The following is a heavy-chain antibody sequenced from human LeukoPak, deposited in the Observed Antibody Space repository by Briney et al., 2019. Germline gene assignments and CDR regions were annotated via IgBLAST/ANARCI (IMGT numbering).Heavy chain of an antibody. Sequence: SETLSLTCTVSGGSISSYYWSWIRQPPGKGLEWIGYIYYSGSTNYNPSLKSRVTISVDTSKNQFSLKLSSVTAADTAVYYCARCRAHGDYAVDYWGQGTLVTVSS. V-gene: IGHV4-59*01. D-gene: IGHD4-17*01. J-gene: IGHJ4*02. CDR1: GGSISSYY. CDR2: IYYSGST. CDR3: ARCRAHGDYAVDY.